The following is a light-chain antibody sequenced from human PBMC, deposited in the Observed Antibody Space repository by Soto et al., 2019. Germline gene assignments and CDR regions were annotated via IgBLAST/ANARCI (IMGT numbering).Light chain of an antibody. CDR3: SSYTRSSTYV. Sequence: QSVLTQPASVSGSPGQAITISCTGTSSDVGGYNYVSWYQQHPGKAPKLIIYEVSNRPSGVSNRFSGSKSGNTASLTISGLQAEDEADYYCSSYTRSSTYVFGTGTKVTVL. V-gene: IGLV2-14*01. CDR1: SSDVGGYNY. CDR2: EVS. J-gene: IGLJ1*01.